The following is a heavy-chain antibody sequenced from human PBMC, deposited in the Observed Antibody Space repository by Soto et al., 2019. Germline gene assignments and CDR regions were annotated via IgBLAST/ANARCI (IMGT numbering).Heavy chain of an antibody. CDR2: IYYSGST. V-gene: IGHV4-39*01. Sequence: QLQLQESGPGLVKPSETLSLTCTVSGGSISSSSYYWGWIRQPPGKGLEWIGSIYYSGSTYYNPSLKSRVTISVDTSKNQFSLKLSSVTAADTAVYYCARHDAGRGVDIVVVPAAFDYWGQGTLVTVSS. J-gene: IGHJ4*02. CDR3: ARHDAGRGVDIVVVPAAFDY. CDR1: GGSISSSSYY. D-gene: IGHD2-2*01.